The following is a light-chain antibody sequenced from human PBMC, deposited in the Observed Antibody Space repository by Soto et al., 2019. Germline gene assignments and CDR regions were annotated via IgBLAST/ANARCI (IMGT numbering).Light chain of an antibody. J-gene: IGKJ1*01. CDR1: QGISGW. CDR3: QQYDSFSVWT. CDR2: DAS. Sequence: DIQMTQSPSTLSASVGDRVTITCRASQGISGWLAWYQQKAGKAPRLLIFDASSLMSGVPSRFSGSGYGTEFTLTINRLQPVDSATYYCQQYDSFSVWTFGQGTKVDIK. V-gene: IGKV1-5*01.